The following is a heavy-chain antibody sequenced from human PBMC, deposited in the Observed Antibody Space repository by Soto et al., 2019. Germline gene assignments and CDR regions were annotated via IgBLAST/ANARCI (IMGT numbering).Heavy chain of an antibody. V-gene: IGHV4-39*01. CDR2: IYYSGST. D-gene: IGHD2-15*01. J-gene: IGHJ5*02. CDR3: ARLPKREDIVVVVAATGSGFDP. Sequence: QLQLQESGPGLVKPSETLSLTCTVSGGSISSSSYYWGWIRQPPGKGLEWIGSIYYSGSTYYNPYLKSRVTISVDTSKSQFSLKLSSVTAADTAVYYCARLPKREDIVVVVAATGSGFDPWGQGTLVTVSS. CDR1: GGSISSSSYY.